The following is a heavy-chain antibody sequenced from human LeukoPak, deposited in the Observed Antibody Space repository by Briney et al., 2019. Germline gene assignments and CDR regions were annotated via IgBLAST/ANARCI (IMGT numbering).Heavy chain of an antibody. CDR2: IVVGSGNT. V-gene: IGHV1-58*01. D-gene: IGHD3-10*01. J-gene: IGHJ4*02. CDR3: GAPPPYGWGSLAY. Sequence: GASVKVSCKATGFTFTSSAVQWVRQARGQRLEWIGWIVVGSGNTNYAQKFQERVTITRDMSTSTAYMELSSLRSEDTAVYYCGAPPPYGWGSLAYWGQGTRVTVSS. CDR1: GFTFTSSA.